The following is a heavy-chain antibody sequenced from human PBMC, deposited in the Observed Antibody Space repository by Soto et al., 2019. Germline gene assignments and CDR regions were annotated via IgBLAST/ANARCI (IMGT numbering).Heavy chain of an antibody. V-gene: IGHV1-18*01. D-gene: IGHD2-15*01. CDR2: ISAYNGNT. Sequence: QVQLVQSGAEVKKPGASVKVSCKASGYTFTSYGISWVRQAPGQGLEWMGWISAYNGNTNYAQKPQGRVTMTTDTSTSTAYMELRNLRSDDTAVYYCARDQKRIYSYYGMDVWGQGTTVTVSS. CDR1: GYTFTSYG. CDR3: ARDQKRIYSYYGMDV. J-gene: IGHJ6*02.